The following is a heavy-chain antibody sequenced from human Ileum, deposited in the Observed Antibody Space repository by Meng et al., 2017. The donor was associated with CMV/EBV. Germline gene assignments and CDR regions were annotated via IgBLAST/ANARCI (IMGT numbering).Heavy chain of an antibody. Sequence: TFTGYYMHWVRQAPGQGLEWMGWINPNSGGTNYAQKFQGRVTMTRDTSISTAYMELSRLRSDDTAVYYCARLRDHISCSGGTCYYFDYWGQGTLVTVSS. V-gene: IGHV1-2*02. D-gene: IGHD2-15*01. CDR3: ARLRDHISCSGGTCYYFDY. CDR2: INPNSGGT. CDR1: TFTGYY. J-gene: IGHJ4*02.